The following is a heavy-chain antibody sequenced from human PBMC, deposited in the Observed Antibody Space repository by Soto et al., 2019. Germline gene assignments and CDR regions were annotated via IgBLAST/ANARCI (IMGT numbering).Heavy chain of an antibody. V-gene: IGHV4-34*01. CDR3: ARDGSDCSSTSCSQNWFDP. J-gene: IGHJ5*02. CDR2: INHSGST. D-gene: IGHD2-2*01. Sequence: PSETLSLTCAVYGGSFSGYYWSWIRQPPGKGLEWIGEINHSGSTNYNPSLKSRVTISVDTSKNQFSLKLSSVTAADTAVYYCARDGSDCSSTSCSQNWFDPWGQGTLVTVSS. CDR1: GGSFSGYY.